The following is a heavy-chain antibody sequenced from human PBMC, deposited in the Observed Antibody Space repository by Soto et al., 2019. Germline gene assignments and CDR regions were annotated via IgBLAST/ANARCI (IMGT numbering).Heavy chain of an antibody. J-gene: IGHJ4*02. CDR2: IYWDDDK. CDR3: ARTHSAQEGASNFDY. CDR1: GFSLSTSGVG. V-gene: IGHV2-5*02. Sequence: SGPTLVNPTQTLTLTCTFSGFSLSTSGVGVGWIRQPPGKALEWLALIYWDDDKRYSPSLKSRLTITKDTSKNQVVLTMTNMDPVDTATYYCARTHSAQEGASNFDYWGQGTLVTVSS. D-gene: IGHD1-26*01.